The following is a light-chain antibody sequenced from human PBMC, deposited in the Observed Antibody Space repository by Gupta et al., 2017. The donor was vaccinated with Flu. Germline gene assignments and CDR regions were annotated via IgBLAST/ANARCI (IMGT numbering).Light chain of an antibody. CDR1: TSDVGNYDY. CDR3: CSYAGTFTFV. Sequence: SVAISCTGTTSDVGNYDYVSWYQHHPGKAPKLMIYGVTERPSGVPDRFSGSKSGNTASLTISGLQAEDEAFYYCCSYAGTFTFVFGGGTRLTVL. J-gene: IGLJ2*01. V-gene: IGLV2-11*01. CDR2: GVT.